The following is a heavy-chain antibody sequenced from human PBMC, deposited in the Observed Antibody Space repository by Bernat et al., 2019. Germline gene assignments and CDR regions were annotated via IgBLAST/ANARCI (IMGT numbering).Heavy chain of an antibody. V-gene: IGHV3-7*03. CDR3: VRVPRLADY. D-gene: IGHD3-3*02. Sequence: EVQLVESGGGLVPPGGSLRLSCVVSGFTFSNTWMNWVRQAPGKGLEWVAYINLDGSEKNYVDSVRGRFTISRDNAKNSLYLEMNNLRAKDTAVYYCVRVPRLADYWGQGTLVTVSA. CDR2: INLDGSEK. J-gene: IGHJ4*02. CDR1: GFTFSNTW.